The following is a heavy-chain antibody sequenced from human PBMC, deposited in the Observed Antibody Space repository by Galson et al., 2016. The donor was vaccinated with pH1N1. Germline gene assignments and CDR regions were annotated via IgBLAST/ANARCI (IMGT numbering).Heavy chain of an antibody. Sequence: SLRLSCASYAFSVRNNFTTWVRYTPGMALEWVPPIHRHGPTNYGDFVKGRFTVSRDISENTVFLQLNSLRVDDTDGYYCARDKRRYFDSWGQGTLVTVSP. CDR1: AFSVRNNF. J-gene: IGHJ4*02. V-gene: IGHV3-53*01. CDR2: IHRHGPT. CDR3: ARDKRRYFDS.